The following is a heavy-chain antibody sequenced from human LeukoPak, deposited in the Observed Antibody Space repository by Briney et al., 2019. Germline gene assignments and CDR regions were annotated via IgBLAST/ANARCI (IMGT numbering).Heavy chain of an antibody. CDR3: TRDPAYYLRYGYFDY. CDR2: MNDVGSHI. J-gene: IGHJ4*02. D-gene: IGHD1-26*01. CDR1: GFTFGDYA. V-gene: IGHV3-21*01. Sequence: GGSLRLSCTASGFTFGDYAMSWFHQAPGKGLEWVSSMNDVGSHIYYRDSVKGRFTISRDNAKNSVYLQMNNLRAADTALYYCTRDPAYYLRYGYFDYWGQGILVTVSS.